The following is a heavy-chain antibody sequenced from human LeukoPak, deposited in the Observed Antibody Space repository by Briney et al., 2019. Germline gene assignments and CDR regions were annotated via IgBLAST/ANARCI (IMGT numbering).Heavy chain of an antibody. CDR2: IKQDGSEK. V-gene: IGHV3-7*01. Sequence: GGSLRLSCASSGFSLSSYWMSWVRQAPGKGLEWVASIKQDGSEKYYVDSVKGRFTISRDSAKKSLYLQMNNLRAEDTAVYYCARALDSSSSRCQALEYWGQGTPVTVSS. J-gene: IGHJ4*02. CDR1: GFSLSSYW. CDR3: ARALDSSSSRCQALEY. D-gene: IGHD2-2*01.